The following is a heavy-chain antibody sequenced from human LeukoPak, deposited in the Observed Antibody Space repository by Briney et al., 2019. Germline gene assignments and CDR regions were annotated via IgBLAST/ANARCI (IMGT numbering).Heavy chain of an antibody. D-gene: IGHD2-15*01. J-gene: IGHJ4*02. V-gene: IGHV1-18*01. CDR1: GYTLTTYG. CDR2: ISPYNGNS. Sequence: ASVKVSCKASGYTLTTYGVTWVRQAPGQGLEWMGWISPYNGNSKYAQKVKGRVTMTTDTSTSTAYMELRSLKSDDTAVYYCARDLNYLDHSGALDYWGQGTLVTVSS. CDR3: ARDLNYLDHSGALDY.